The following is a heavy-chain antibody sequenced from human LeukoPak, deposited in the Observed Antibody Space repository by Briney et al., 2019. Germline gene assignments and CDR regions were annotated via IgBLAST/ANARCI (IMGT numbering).Heavy chain of an antibody. CDR1: GGSISSYY. D-gene: IGHD4-11*01. Sequence: SETLSLTCTVAGGSISSYYWSWIRQPPGKGLEWIGYIYYSGSTNYNPSLKSRVTISVDTSKNQFSLKLSSVTAADTAVYYCARDPYSNYEFDYWGQGTLVTVSS. CDR3: ARDPYSNYEFDY. V-gene: IGHV4-59*01. CDR2: IYYSGST. J-gene: IGHJ4*02.